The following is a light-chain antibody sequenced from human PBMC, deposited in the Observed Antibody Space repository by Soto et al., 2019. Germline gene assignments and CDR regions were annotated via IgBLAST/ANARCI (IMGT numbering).Light chain of an antibody. CDR3: SSYTTSSTL. CDR2: DVS. CDR1: SSDVGDYNH. J-gene: IGLJ2*01. V-gene: IGLV2-14*01. Sequence: QSALTQPASVSGSPGQWITISCTGTSSDVGDYNHVSWYQQHPGKAPKLMIYDVSHRPSGVSNRFSGSKSGNTASLTISGLQAEDEADYYCSSYTTSSTLFGGGTKITVL.